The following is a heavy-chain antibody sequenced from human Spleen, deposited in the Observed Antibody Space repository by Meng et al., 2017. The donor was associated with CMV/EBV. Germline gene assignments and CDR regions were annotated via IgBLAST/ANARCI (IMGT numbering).Heavy chain of an antibody. D-gene: IGHD6-19*01. V-gene: IGHV3-30*18. J-gene: IGHJ3*02. Sequence: GESLKISCAASGFTFSSYAMHWVRQAPGKGLEWVAVISHDGSNKYYADSVKGRFTISRDNSKNTLYLQMNSLRAEDTAVYYCAKRLGRDDAFDIWGQGTMVTVSS. CDR2: ISHDGSNK. CDR1: GFTFSSYA. CDR3: AKRLGRDDAFDI.